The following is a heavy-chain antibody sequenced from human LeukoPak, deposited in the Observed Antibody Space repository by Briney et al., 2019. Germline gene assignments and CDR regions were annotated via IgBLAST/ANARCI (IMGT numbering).Heavy chain of an antibody. V-gene: IGHV1-2*02. D-gene: IGHD3-22*01. CDR1: GYTFTGYY. J-gene: IGHJ4*02. Sequence: GASVKVSCKASGYTFTGYYMHWVRQAPGQGLEWLGWINPNSGGTNYAQKFQGRVTMTRDTSISTGYMELSRLRSDDTAVYYCARGAHYHDSSEGSDYWGQGTLVTVSS. CDR3: ARGAHYHDSSEGSDY. CDR2: INPNSGGT.